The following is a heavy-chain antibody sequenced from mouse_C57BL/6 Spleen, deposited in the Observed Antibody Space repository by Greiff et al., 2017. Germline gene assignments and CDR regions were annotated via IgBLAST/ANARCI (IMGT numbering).Heavy chain of an antibody. CDR1: GYTFTSYG. Sequence: QVQLQQSGAELARPGASVKLSCKASGYTFTSYGISWVKQRTGQGLEWIGEIYPRSGNTYYNEKFKGKATLTAAKSSSTAYMELRSLASEDSAVYFCARGGYDGPYGADWGQGTLVTVSA. V-gene: IGHV1-81*01. D-gene: IGHD2-3*01. CDR3: ARGGYDGPYGAD. CDR2: IYPRSGNT. J-gene: IGHJ3*01.